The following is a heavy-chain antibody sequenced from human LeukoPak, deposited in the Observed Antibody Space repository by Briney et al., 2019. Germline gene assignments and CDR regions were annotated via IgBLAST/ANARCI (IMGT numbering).Heavy chain of an antibody. J-gene: IGHJ4*02. CDR1: GYTFTSYD. D-gene: IGHD4-17*01. CDR3: AREERGGSDYGVNIDY. Sequence: ASVKVSCKASGYTFTSYDINWVRQATGQGLEWMGWMNPNSGNTSYAQKFQGRVTMTRDTSTSTVYMELSSLRSEDTAVYYCAREERGGSDYGVNIDYWGQGTLVTVSS. V-gene: IGHV1-8*02. CDR2: MNPNSGNT.